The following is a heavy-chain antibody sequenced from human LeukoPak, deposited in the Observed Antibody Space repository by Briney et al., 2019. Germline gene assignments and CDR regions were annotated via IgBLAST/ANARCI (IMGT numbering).Heavy chain of an antibody. Sequence: GASVKVSCKASGGTFSSYAISWVRQAPGQGLEWMGGIIPIFGTANYAQKFQGRVTITADESTSTAYMELSSLRSEDTAVYYCAVDYYDSSGYPKPNWFDPWGQGTLVTVSS. V-gene: IGHV1-69*13. D-gene: IGHD3-22*01. CDR2: IIPIFGTA. CDR1: GGTFSSYA. J-gene: IGHJ5*02. CDR3: AVDYYDSSGYPKPNWFDP.